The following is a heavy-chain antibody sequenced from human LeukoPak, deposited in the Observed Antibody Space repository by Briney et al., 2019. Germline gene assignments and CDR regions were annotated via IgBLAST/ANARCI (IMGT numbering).Heavy chain of an antibody. CDR2: IRSKAYGGTT. CDR1: GFIFGDYA. D-gene: IGHD2/OR15-2a*01. Sequence: GGSLRLSCTTSGFIFGDYAMSWVHQAPGKGLQWVGFIRSKAYGGTTEYAASVEGRFTVSRDNSKNCAYLQMNSLTTEDTAVYYCTRDSPHVSEGYWGQGTLVTVSS. J-gene: IGHJ4*02. V-gene: IGHV3-49*04. CDR3: TRDSPHVSEGY.